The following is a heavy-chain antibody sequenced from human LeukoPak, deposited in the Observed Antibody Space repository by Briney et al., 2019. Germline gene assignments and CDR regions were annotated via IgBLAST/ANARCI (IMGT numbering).Heavy chain of an antibody. CDR2: MSYDGGNK. Sequence: PGGSLRLSCAASGFTFGTFDMHWVRQAPGKGLEWVAVMSYDGGNKYYADSVKGRFTISSDNSKNTLYLQMNSRRSEDMAVYYCARGHGGIVVVVRDAFDIWGEGTMLILSS. D-gene: IGHD2-15*01. V-gene: IGHV3-30-3*01. CDR1: GFTFGTFD. J-gene: IGHJ3*02. CDR3: ARGHGGIVVVVRDAFDI.